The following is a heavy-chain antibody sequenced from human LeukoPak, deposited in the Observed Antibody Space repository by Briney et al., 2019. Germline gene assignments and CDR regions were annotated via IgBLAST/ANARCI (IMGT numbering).Heavy chain of an antibody. V-gene: IGHV3-23*01. D-gene: IGHD2-2*01. CDR3: AKDGVRGVVPAAYYFDY. CDR2: ISGSGGTT. CDR1: GFTFSSYD. J-gene: IGHJ4*02. Sequence: GGSLRLSCAASGFTFSSYDMRWVRQAPGKGLEWVSSISGSGGTTYYADSVKGRFTISRDNSKNTLDLHMNSLRAEDTAVYYCAKDGVRGVVPAAYYFDYWGQGTLVTVSS.